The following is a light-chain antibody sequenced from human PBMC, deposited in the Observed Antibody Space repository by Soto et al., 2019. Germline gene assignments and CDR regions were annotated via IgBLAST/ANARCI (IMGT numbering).Light chain of an antibody. CDR3: QQDYNLPT. J-gene: IGKJ4*01. V-gene: IGKV3D-7*01. CDR1: QSVSSSY. CDR2: GAS. Sequence: EIVMTQSPATLSLSPGERATLSCRASQSVSSSYLSWYQQKPGQAPRLLIYGASTRATSIPARFSGSGSGTDFTLTISSLQPEDFAVYYCQQDYNLPTFGGGTKVDIK.